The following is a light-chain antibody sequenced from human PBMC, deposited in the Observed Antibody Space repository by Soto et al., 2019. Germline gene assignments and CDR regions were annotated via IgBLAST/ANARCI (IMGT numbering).Light chain of an antibody. CDR2: AAS. V-gene: IGKV1-12*01. CDR3: LQANSFPLP. Sequence: DIQMTQSPSSVSASVGDRVTITCRASQDVGTWLAWYQQKPGTAPKFLIYAASILHGGVPSRFRGSVDGTDFTRTSSSLQPEAVATYYCLQANSFPLPFGGGTKVEIK. CDR1: QDVGTW. J-gene: IGKJ4*01.